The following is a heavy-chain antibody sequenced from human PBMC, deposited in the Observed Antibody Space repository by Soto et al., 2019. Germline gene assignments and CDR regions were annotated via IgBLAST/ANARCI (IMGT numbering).Heavy chain of an antibody. CDR2: ISGSGDYT. CDR1: GFTFSSYA. D-gene: IGHD2-15*01. CDR3: GKDSRSHPQVGSAP. J-gene: IGHJ4*02. V-gene: IGHV3-23*01. Sequence: EVQLLESGGGLVQPGESLRLSCAASGFTFSSYAMTWVRQAPGKGLEWVSSISGSGDYTYFADSVKGRFTISRDNSKDSLDLKMPTLRLGNPPIYHGGKDSRSHPQVGSAPGGQGTLFTLS.